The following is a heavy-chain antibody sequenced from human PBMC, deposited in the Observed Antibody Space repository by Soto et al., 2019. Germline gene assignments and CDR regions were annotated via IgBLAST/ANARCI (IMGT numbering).Heavy chain of an antibody. CDR2: INPSGEHT. D-gene: IGHD2-15*01. CDR1: GYSFKDHY. J-gene: IGHJ4*02. V-gene: IGHV1-46*02. Sequence: ASVKVSCKASGYSFKDHYMHWVRQAPGRGLEWVGIINPSGEHTNYAQQFRGRVAMTRDTSTSTAYMELRSLRSEDTAVYFCARISCKGGSCYFDFDHWGQGTLVTSPQ. CDR3: ARISCKGGSCYFDFDH.